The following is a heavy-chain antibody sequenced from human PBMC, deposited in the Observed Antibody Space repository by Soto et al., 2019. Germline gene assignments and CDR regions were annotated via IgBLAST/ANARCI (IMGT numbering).Heavy chain of an antibody. J-gene: IGHJ4*02. Sequence: GGSLRLSCAASGFTFSSYAMSWVRQAPGKGLEWVSAISGSGGSTYYADSVKGRFTISRDNSRNTLYLQMNSLRAEDTAVYYCAKVDGYYYDSSGYIRFDYWGQGTLVTVSS. CDR3: AKVDGYYYDSSGYIRFDY. CDR1: GFTFSSYA. D-gene: IGHD3-22*01. CDR2: ISGSGGST. V-gene: IGHV3-23*01.